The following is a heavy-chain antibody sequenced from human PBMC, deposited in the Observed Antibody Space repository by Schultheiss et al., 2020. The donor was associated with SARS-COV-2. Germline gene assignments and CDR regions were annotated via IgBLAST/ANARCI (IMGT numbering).Heavy chain of an antibody. Sequence: SETLSLTCTVSGGSISGYFWTWIRQPPGKGLEQMGNIYYTGITKYSPSLKSRVTISVDTSKKQFSLRLGSVTAADTAVYYCARAARVEQLFSVRGGHLDYWGRGTQVTVSS. CDR3: ARAARVEQLFSVRGGHLDY. J-gene: IGHJ4*02. V-gene: IGHV4-59*01. CDR1: GGSISGYF. CDR2: IYYTGIT. D-gene: IGHD3-10*01.